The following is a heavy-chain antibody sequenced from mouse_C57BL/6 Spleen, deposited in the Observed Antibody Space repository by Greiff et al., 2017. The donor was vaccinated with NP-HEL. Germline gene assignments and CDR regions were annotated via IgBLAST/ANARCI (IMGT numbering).Heavy chain of an antibody. CDR3: ARRGSNWDEFAY. CDR1: GYTFTSYW. Sequence: VKLQQPGAELVKPGASVKLSCKASGYTFTSYWMHWVKQRPGQGLEWIGMIHPNSGSTNYNEKFKSKATLTVDKSSSTAYMQLSSLTSEDSAVYYCARRGSNWDEFAYWGQGTLVTVSA. V-gene: IGHV1-64*01. J-gene: IGHJ3*01. D-gene: IGHD4-1*01. CDR2: IHPNSGST.